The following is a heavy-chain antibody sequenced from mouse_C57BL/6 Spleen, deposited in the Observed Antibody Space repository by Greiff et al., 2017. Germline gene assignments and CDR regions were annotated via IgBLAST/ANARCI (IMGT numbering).Heavy chain of an antibody. J-gene: IGHJ2*01. CDR1: GFTFSDYG. CDR2: ISSGSSTI. CDR3: ARDYDYDGGRYFDY. V-gene: IGHV5-17*01. Sequence: EVKVVESGGGLVKPGGSLKLSCAASGFTFSDYGMHWVRQAPEKGLEWVAYISSGSSTIYYADTVKGRFTISRDNAKNTLFLQMTSLRSEDTAMYYCARDYDYDGGRYFDYWGQGTTLTVSS. D-gene: IGHD2-4*01.